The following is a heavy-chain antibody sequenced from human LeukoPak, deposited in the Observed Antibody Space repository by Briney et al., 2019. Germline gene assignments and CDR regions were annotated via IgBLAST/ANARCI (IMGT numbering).Heavy chain of an antibody. V-gene: IGHV4-34*01. Sequence: SETLSLTCAVYGGSVSGYYWSWLRQPPGKGLEWIGEISHRGRTHYNPSLKGRVTMSVDTSKNQFALEVDSVTAADTAVYYCARIPLYFLEPFDYWGQGILVAVSS. J-gene: IGHJ4*02. CDR1: GGSVSGYY. D-gene: IGHD3-3*01. CDR3: ARIPLYFLEPFDY. CDR2: ISHRGRT.